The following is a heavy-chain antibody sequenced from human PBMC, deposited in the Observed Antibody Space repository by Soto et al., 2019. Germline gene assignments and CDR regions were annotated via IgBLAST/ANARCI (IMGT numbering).Heavy chain of an antibody. V-gene: IGHV3-11*01. CDR3: ASTVDGNLNWFDP. J-gene: IGHJ5*02. CDR2: ISSSGSTI. CDR1: GFTFSDYY. Sequence: GESLKISCAASGFTFSDYYMSWIRQAPGKGLEWVSYISSSGSTIYYADSVKGRFTISRDNAKNSLYLQMNSLRAEDTAVYYCASTVDGNLNWFDPWGQGTLVTVSS. D-gene: IGHD4-17*01.